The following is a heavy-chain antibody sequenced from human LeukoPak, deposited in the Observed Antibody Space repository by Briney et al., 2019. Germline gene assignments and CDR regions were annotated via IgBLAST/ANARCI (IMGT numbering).Heavy chain of an antibody. Sequence: SETLSLTCTVSGGSISSSSYSWGWIRQPSGKGLEWIGSIYYSGSTYYNPSLKSRVTISVDTSKNQFSLKLSSVTAADTAVYYCARLNPHFEIVDYWGQGTLVTVSS. J-gene: IGHJ4*02. D-gene: IGHD2-21*01. CDR3: ARLNPHFEIVDY. CDR1: GGSISSSSYS. V-gene: IGHV4-39*01. CDR2: IYYSGST.